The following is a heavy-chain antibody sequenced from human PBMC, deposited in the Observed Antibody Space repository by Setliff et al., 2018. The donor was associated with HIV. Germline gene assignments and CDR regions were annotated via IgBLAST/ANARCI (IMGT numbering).Heavy chain of an antibody. V-gene: IGHV3-21*01. Sequence: GGSLRLSCTTSGFIFRSYTMNWVRQAPGKGLEWVASISSSGRYIYSADSLMGRFIISRDTSKNTLYLQMNSLRAEDTAVYYCARRAYCSSTTCFDNWGQGTLVTVSS. D-gene: IGHD2-2*01. CDR2: ISSSGRYI. CDR1: GFIFRSYT. J-gene: IGHJ4*02. CDR3: ARRAYCSSTTCFDN.